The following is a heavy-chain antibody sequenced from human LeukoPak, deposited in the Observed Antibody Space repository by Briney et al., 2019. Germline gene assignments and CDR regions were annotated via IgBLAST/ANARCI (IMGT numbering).Heavy chain of an antibody. CDR2: IYSGGST. CDR1: GFTVSSNY. CDR3: AKDLRPMEYYDSSGYFRGLNNWFDP. Sequence: PGGSLRLSCAASGFTVSSNYMSWVRQAPGKGLEWVSVIYSGGSTYYADSVKGRFTISRDNSKNTLYLQMNSLRAEDTAVYYCAKDLRPMEYYDSSGYFRGLNNWFDPWGRGTLVTVSS. J-gene: IGHJ5*02. D-gene: IGHD3-22*01. V-gene: IGHV3-66*01.